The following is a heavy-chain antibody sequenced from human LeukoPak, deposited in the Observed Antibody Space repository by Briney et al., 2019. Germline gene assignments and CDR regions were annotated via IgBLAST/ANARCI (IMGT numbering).Heavy chain of an antibody. CDR1: GFTFGDYA. CDR2: INWDGGDT. V-gene: IGHV3-43D*03. CDR3: VKDTNSGHYHDAFGF. Sequence: GGSLRLSCAASGFTFGDYAMHWVRQAPGKSLAWVSLINWDGGDTYYADSVRGRFTISRDNSKNSLYLQMNSLRPEDTALYYCVKDTNSGHYHDAFGFWGQGTMVTVSS. D-gene: IGHD1-26*01. J-gene: IGHJ3*01.